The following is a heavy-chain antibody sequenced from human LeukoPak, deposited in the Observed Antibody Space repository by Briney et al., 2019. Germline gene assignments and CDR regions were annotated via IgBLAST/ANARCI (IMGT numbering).Heavy chain of an antibody. V-gene: IGHV4-34*01. Sequence: SETLSLTCAVYGGSFSGYYWSWIRQPPGKGLEWIGSIYHSGSTYYNPSLKSRVTISVDTSKNQFSLKLSSVTAADTAVYYCARLYSGYDWVLDYWGQGTLVTVSS. CDR3: ARLYSGYDWVLDY. D-gene: IGHD5-12*01. CDR1: GGSFSGYY. J-gene: IGHJ4*02. CDR2: IYHSGST.